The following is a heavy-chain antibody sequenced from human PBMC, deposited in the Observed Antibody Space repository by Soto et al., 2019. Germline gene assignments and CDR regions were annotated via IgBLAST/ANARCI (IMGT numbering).Heavy chain of an antibody. CDR3: ARMAAVAGLWYFDY. D-gene: IGHD6-19*01. Sequence: ASVKVSCKASGGTFSSYAISWVRQAPGQGLEWMGGIIPIFGTANYAQKFQGRVTITADESTSTAYMELSSLRSEDTAVYYCARMAAVAGLWYFDYWGQGTLVTVSS. V-gene: IGHV1-69*13. CDR1: GGTFSSYA. CDR2: IIPIFGTA. J-gene: IGHJ4*02.